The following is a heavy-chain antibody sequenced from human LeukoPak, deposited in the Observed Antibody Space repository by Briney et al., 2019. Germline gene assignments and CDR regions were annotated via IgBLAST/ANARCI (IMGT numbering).Heavy chain of an antibody. J-gene: IGHJ4*02. CDR1: GFTFNNYT. Sequence: GGSLRLSCAASGFTFNNYTLHWVRQAPGKGLEWVALISYHGTNVYYADSVQGRFTISRDTSKSTLYLQMNSLRAKDTAVYYCAKDQHSSSWYATGDFDYWGQGILVTVSS. CDR2: ISYHGTNV. V-gene: IGHV3-30-3*01. CDR3: AKDQHSSSWYATGDFDY. D-gene: IGHD6-13*01.